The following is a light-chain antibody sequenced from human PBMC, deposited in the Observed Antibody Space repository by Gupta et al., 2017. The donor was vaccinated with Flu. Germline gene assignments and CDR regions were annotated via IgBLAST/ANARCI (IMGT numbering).Light chain of an antibody. J-gene: IGLJ3*02. CDR3: CSYAGSSTVWV. Sequence: SALTQPRSVSVSPGQSVTISCTGSSSDVGGYNYVSWYQQYPGKAPNLLIYEVNKRPSGVPGRFSGSKSGSTASLTITGLQADDEADYYCCSYAGSSTVWVFGGGTTLTVL. V-gene: IGLV2-11*01. CDR2: EVN. CDR1: SSDVGGYNY.